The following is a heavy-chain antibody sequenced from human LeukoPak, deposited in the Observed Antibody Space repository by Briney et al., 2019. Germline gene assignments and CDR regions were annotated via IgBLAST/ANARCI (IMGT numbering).Heavy chain of an antibody. Sequence: ASVKVSCKASGYTFTGYYMHWVRQAPGQGLEWMGWINPNSGSTNYAQKLQGRVTMTRDTSISTAYMELSRLRSDDTAVYYCASGIAARYPVDCWGQGTLVTVSS. D-gene: IGHD6-6*01. J-gene: IGHJ4*02. V-gene: IGHV1-2*02. CDR1: GYTFTGYY. CDR2: INPNSGST. CDR3: ASGIAARYPVDC.